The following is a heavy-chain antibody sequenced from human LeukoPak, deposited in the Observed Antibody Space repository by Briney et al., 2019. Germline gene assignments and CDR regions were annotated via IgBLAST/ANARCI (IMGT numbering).Heavy chain of an antibody. CDR3: ARGDSSSWYSVDY. CDR1: GGSISSDNYY. Sequence: SETLSLTCIVSGGSISSDNYYWSWIRQPPGKGLEWIGYIYYSGSTNYNPSLKSRVTISVDTSKNQFSLKLSSVTAADTAVYYCARGDSSSWYSVDYWGQGTLVTVSS. D-gene: IGHD6-13*01. V-gene: IGHV4-61*01. CDR2: IYYSGST. J-gene: IGHJ4*02.